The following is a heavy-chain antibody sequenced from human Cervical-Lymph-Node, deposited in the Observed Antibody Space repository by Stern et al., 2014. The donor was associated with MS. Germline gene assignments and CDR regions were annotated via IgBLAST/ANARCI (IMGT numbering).Heavy chain of an antibody. CDR2: MNPNSGNT. V-gene: IGHV1-8*01. D-gene: IGHD6-6*01. Sequence: QVQLVQSGAEVKKPGASVKVSCKASGYTFTSYDINWVRQATGQGLEWMGWMNPNSGNTGYAQKFQGRVTMTRNTSISTAYMELSSLRSEDTAVYYCARMEYSSSSGYALTDYWGQGTLVTVSS. J-gene: IGHJ4*02. CDR1: GYTFTSYD. CDR3: ARMEYSSSSGYALTDY.